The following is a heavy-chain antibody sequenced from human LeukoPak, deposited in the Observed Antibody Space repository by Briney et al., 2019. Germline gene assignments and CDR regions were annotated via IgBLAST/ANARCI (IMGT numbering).Heavy chain of an antibody. CDR1: GYSISSGYY. CDR3: ARGEGRNWNNWFDP. J-gene: IGHJ5*02. CDR2: IYHSGST. D-gene: IGHD1-1*01. Sequence: SETLSLTCTVSGYSISSGYYWGWIRQPPGKGLEWIGSIYHSGSTNYNPSLRSRVTISVDTSKNQLSLKLSSVTAADTAVYYCARGEGRNWNNWFDPWGQGTLVTVSS. V-gene: IGHV4-38-2*02.